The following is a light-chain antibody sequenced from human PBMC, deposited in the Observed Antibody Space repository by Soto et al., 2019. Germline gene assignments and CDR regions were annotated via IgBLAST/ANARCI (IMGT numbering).Light chain of an antibody. V-gene: IGKV3-20*01. Sequence: DTVFTQSPGTLYLSPGERATLSCRDSPSVSSKYFAWYQQKPGQAPRALIYGASIRATGIPERFSGGGSGPDFTLTITRLEPEDFAVYYCQQYGSSLFTCGPGTKVDIK. CDR2: GAS. CDR1: PSVSSKY. J-gene: IGKJ3*01. CDR3: QQYGSSLFT.